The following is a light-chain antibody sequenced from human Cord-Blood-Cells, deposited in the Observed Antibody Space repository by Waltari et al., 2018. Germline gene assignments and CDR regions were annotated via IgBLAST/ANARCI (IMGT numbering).Light chain of an antibody. V-gene: IGKV1-39*01. CDR2: AAS. Sequence: DIQMTQPPSSLSASVGDRVTITCRASQSISSYLNWYQQKPGKAPKLLIYAASSLQSGVPSRFSVSGSGTDFTLTISSLQPEDFATYYCQQSYSTPLTFGGGTKVEIK. CDR1: QSISSY. J-gene: IGKJ4*01. CDR3: QQSYSTPLT.